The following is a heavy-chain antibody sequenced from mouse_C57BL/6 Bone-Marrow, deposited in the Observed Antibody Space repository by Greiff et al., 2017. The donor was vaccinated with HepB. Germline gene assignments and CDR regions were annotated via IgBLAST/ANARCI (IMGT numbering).Heavy chain of an antibody. CDR1: GYTFTSYW. Sequence: VQLQQSGAELVKPGASVKMSCKASGYTFTSYWITWVKQRPGQGLEWIGDIYPGSGSTNYNETFKSKATLTVDTSSSTAYMQLSSLTSEDSAVYYCAREVDYYGRGFAYWGQGTLVTVSA. D-gene: IGHD1-1*01. CDR3: AREVDYYGRGFAY. V-gene: IGHV1-55*01. CDR2: IYPGSGST. J-gene: IGHJ3*01.